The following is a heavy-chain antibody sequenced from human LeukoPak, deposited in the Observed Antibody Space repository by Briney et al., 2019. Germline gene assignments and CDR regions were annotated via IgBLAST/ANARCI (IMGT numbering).Heavy chain of an antibody. D-gene: IGHD6-13*01. J-gene: IGHJ4*02. CDR3: ARSPSSSWFHFDY. Sequence: GASVKVSCKASGYIFTSYDINWVRQATGQGLEWLGWMNPNSGATGYAQKFQGRVTMTRDTSISTAYMELSSLRFEDTAVYYCARSPSSSWFHFDYWGQGTLVTVSS. CDR1: GYIFTSYD. V-gene: IGHV1-8*01. CDR2: MNPNSGAT.